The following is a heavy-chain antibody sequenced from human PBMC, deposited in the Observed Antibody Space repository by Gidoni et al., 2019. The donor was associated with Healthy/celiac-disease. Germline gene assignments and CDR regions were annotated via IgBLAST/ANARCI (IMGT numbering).Heavy chain of an antibody. CDR1: GLAFSSSA. CDR3: AKSLYYDLPTDMDV. Sequence: EVQLLESGGGLVQPGGSLRRSCAASGLAFSSSAMSWVRQAPGKGVGGVSAISGSGGSTYYADSVKGRFTISRDNSKNTLYLQMNSLRAEDTAVYYCAKSLYYDLPTDMDVWGQGTTVTVSS. CDR2: ISGSGGST. V-gene: IGHV3-23*01. J-gene: IGHJ6*02. D-gene: IGHD3-3*01.